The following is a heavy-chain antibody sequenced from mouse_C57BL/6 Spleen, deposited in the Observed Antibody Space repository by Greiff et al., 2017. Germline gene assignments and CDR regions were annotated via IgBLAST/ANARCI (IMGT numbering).Heavy chain of an antibody. D-gene: IGHD5-5*01. CDR2: IYPGSGNT. CDR3: ARLPFAY. CDR1: GYTFTDYS. J-gene: IGHJ3*01. Sequence: QLHLQQSGAELVRPGASVKLSCKASGYTFTDYSINSVERRPGQGIAWISRIYPGSGNTYYNEKFKGKATLTVEKSSSTAYMQLSSLTSEDSAVYFCARLPFAYWGQGSLVTVSA. V-gene: IGHV1-76*01.